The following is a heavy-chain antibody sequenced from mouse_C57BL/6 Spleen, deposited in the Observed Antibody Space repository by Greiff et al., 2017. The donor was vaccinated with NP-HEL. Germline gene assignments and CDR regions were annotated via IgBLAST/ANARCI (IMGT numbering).Heavy chain of an antibody. V-gene: IGHV1-55*01. D-gene: IGHD1-1*01. CDR1: GYTFTSYW. CDR2: IYPGSGST. J-gene: IGHJ2*01. CDR3: ARRSDYYYGSPYYFDY. Sequence: QVQLQQPGAELVKPGASVKMSCKASGYTFTSYWITWVKQRPGQGLEWIGDIYPGSGSTNYNEKFKSKATLTVDTSSSTAYMQLSSLTSEDSAVYYCARRSDYYYGSPYYFDYWGQGTTLTVSS.